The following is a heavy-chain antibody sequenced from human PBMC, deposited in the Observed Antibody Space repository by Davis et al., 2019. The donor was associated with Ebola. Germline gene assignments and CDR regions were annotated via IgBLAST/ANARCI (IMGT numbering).Heavy chain of an antibody. Sequence: SAPLSLTFAVHGASFSAYYWSWIGQPPGKGREWSGYIYYSVSTNYNPSLKSRVTISVDTSKNQFSLKLSSVTAADTAVYYCARAVWGSYRTFDYWGQGTLVTVSS. J-gene: IGHJ4*02. V-gene: IGHV4-59*01. D-gene: IGHD3-16*02. CDR3: ARAVWGSYRTFDY. CDR2: IYYSVST. CDR1: GASFSAYY.